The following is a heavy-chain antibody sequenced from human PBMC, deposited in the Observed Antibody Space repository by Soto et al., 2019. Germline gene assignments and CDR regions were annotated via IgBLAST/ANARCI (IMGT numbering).Heavy chain of an antibody. Sequence: GGSLRLSCAASGFTFTSYWMKWVRQAPGKGLEWVANIKQDGSEKYYVDSVKGRFTISRDNAKNSLYLQMNSLRAEDTALYWCSRIAPSRIMGRSTSDCWGPGTQVTVSS. J-gene: IGHJ4*02. CDR2: IKQDGSEK. CDR1: GFTFTSYW. D-gene: IGHD1-26*01. CDR3: SRIAPSRIMGRSTSDC. V-gene: IGHV3-7*03.